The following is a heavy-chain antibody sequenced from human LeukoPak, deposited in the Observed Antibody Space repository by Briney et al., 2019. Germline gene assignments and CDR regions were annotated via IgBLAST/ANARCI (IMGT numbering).Heavy chain of an antibody. CDR2: ISSSSSYI. Sequence: PGGSLRLSCAASGFTFSSYSMNWVRQAPGKGLEWVSSISSSSSYIYYADSAKGRFTISRDNAKNSLYLQMNSLRAEDTAVYYCARVRTGSNDAFDIWGQGTMVTVSS. CDR1: GFTFSSYS. CDR3: ARVRTGSNDAFDI. D-gene: IGHD1-1*01. J-gene: IGHJ3*02. V-gene: IGHV3-21*01.